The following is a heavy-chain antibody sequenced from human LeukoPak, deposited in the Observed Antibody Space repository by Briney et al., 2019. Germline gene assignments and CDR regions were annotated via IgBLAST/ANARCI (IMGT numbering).Heavy chain of an antibody. J-gene: IGHJ4*02. CDR1: GFTFSSFG. D-gene: IGHD2/OR15-2a*01. CDR3: ARDGRRNSSTLNCYIFSN. CDR2: IRYDGNNI. V-gene: IGHV3-30*02. Sequence: GGSLRLSCAASGFTFSSFGIHWVRQAPGKGLEWVTFIRYDGNNINYADSVKGRFTISRDNSNNTVHLQMNSLRGEDTAVYYCARDGRRNSSTLNCYIFSNWGQGTLVTVSS.